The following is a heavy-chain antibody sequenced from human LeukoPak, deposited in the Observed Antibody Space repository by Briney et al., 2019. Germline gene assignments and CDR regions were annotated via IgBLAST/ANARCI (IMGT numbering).Heavy chain of an antibody. Sequence: SETLSLTCTVSGGSISSSSYYWGWIRQPPWKGLEWIGSIYYSGSTYYNPSLKSRVTISVDTSKNQFSLKLSSVTAADTAVYYCAREKHDYVWGSSVDYWGQGTLVTVSS. CDR1: GGSISSSSYY. D-gene: IGHD3-16*01. CDR2: IYYSGST. J-gene: IGHJ4*02. CDR3: AREKHDYVWGSSVDY. V-gene: IGHV4-39*07.